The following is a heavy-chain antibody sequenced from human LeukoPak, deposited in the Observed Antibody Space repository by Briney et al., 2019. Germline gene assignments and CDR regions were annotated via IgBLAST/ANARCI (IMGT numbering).Heavy chain of an antibody. Sequence: GGSLRLSCAASGFTFSSYGMHWVRQAPGKRLEWVAVISYDGSNKYYADSVKGRFTISRDNSKNTLYLQMNSLRAEDTAVYYCAKGQIKYCSGGSCNIIDYWGQGTLVTVSS. CDR1: GFTFSSYG. D-gene: IGHD2-15*01. J-gene: IGHJ4*02. V-gene: IGHV3-30*18. CDR2: ISYDGSNK. CDR3: AKGQIKYCSGGSCNIIDY.